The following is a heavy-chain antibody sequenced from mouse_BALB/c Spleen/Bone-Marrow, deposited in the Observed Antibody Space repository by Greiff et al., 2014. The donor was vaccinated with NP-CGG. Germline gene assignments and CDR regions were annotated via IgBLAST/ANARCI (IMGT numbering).Heavy chain of an antibody. V-gene: IGHV1-4*01. Sequence: QVQLQQSGPELATPGASVKMSCKASGYTFTTYWMHWIKQRPGQGLEWIGSINPNTDYTDYNQKFKDKATLTADKSSITAYMQLSSLTSEDSAGYYCARGLRDWYFDVWGAGTTVTVSS. D-gene: IGHD2-4*01. CDR1: GYTFTTYW. CDR3: ARGLRDWYFDV. CDR2: INPNTDYT. J-gene: IGHJ1*01.